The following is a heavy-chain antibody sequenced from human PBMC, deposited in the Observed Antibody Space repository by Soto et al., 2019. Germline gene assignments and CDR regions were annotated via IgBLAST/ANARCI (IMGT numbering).Heavy chain of an antibody. D-gene: IGHD6-6*01. CDR3: AREEYGSSDYWFDP. Sequence: QVQLVQSGAEVKKPGASVKVSCKASGYTFTSYGISWVRQAPGQGLEWMGWISAYNGNTNYAQKLPGRVTMTTDTSTSTAYLGLRSLRSDDTAVYYCAREEYGSSDYWFDPWGQGTLVTVSS. V-gene: IGHV1-18*01. J-gene: IGHJ5*02. CDR1: GYTFTSYG. CDR2: ISAYNGNT.